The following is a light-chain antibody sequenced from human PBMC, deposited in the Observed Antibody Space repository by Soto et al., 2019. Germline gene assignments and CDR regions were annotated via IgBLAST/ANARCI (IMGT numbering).Light chain of an antibody. CDR3: MQRIEFPIT. Sequence: DLVMTQTPLSLPVTPGAPASISCRSSQSLLDSDDGNTYLDWYLXKTGQSPQXXIYTLSYRASGVPDRFSGSVSGTDFTLKISRVEAEDGAVYYGMQRIEFPITFGQGTRLEI. V-gene: IGKV2-40*01. J-gene: IGKJ5*01. CDR1: QSLLDSDDGNTY. CDR2: TLS.